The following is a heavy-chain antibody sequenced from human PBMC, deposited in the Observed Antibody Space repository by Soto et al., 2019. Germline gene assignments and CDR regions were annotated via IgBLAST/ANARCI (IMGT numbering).Heavy chain of an antibody. CDR1: GFTFSGSA. J-gene: IGHJ4*02. CDR2: IRSKANSYAT. V-gene: IGHV3-73*02. CDR3: TREDIVVVAAAIHFDY. Sequence: EVQLVESGGGLVQPGGSLKLSCAASGFTFSGSAMHWVRQASGKGLEWVGRIRSKANSYATAYAASVKGRFTISRDDSKNTAYLQMIGLKTEDTAVYYCTREDIVVVAAAIHFDYWGQGTLVTVYS. D-gene: IGHD2-2*01.